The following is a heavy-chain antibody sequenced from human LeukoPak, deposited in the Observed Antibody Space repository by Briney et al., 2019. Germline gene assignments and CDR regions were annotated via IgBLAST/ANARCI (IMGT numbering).Heavy chain of an antibody. V-gene: IGHV5-51*01. CDR3: ARHTGSVDAMDV. J-gene: IGHJ6*02. D-gene: IGHD4-17*01. CDR2: IYPGDSDT. Sequence: GESLQISCQGSGYSFTSYWIGWVRQKPGKGLEWMGIIYPGDSDTRYSPSFQGQVTISADKSISTAYLQWSSVKASETAIYYCARHTGSVDAMDVWGQGTTITVSS. CDR1: GYSFTSYW.